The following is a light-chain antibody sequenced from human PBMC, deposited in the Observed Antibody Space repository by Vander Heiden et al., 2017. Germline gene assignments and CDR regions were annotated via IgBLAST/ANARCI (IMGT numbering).Light chain of an antibody. CDR2: AAS. J-gene: IGKJ3*01. CDR3: QQLNSYPPL. V-gene: IGKV1-9*01. CDR1: QGISSY. Sequence: DIQLTQSPSFLSASVGDRVIITCRASQGISSYLAWYQQKPGKAPKLLIYAASTLQSGVPSRFSGSGSGTEFTLTISSLQPEDFATYYCQQLNSYPPLFGPGTKVDIK.